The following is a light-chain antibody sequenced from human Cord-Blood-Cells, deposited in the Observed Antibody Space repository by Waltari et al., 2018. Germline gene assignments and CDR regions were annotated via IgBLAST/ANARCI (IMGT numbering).Light chain of an antibody. J-gene: IGLJ3*02. Sequence: QSVLTQPPSVSGAPGQRVTISCTGSSSNIGAGYDVPWYQQLPGTAPKLLSQGTSNRPAGVPDRFSGSKSGTSASLAITGLQAEDEADYYCQSYDSSLSGSWVFGGGTKLTVL. CDR3: QSYDSSLSGSWV. CDR1: SSNIGAGYD. CDR2: GTS. V-gene: IGLV1-40*01.